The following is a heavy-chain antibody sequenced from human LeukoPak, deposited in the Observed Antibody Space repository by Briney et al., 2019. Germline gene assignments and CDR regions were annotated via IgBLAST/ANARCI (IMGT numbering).Heavy chain of an antibody. CDR3: TRDHCSGDNCPSFDY. CDR2: IGAYNGDT. V-gene: IGHV1-18*01. J-gene: IGHJ4*02. CDR1: GYTFTSYG. Sequence: GASVTVSCTASGYTFTSYGISWVRQAPGQGLEWMGWIGAYNGDTNYAQKFQGRVTMTTDTSTSTAYMDLRSLRSDDTAVYYCTRDHCSGDNCPSFDYWGQGTLVTVSS. D-gene: IGHD2-15*01.